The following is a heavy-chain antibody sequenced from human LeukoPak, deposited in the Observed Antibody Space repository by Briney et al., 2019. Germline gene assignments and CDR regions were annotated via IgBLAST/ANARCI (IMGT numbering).Heavy chain of an antibody. J-gene: IGHJ3*02. D-gene: IGHD4-17*01. CDR2: INWNGGST. Sequence: GGSLRLSCAASGFTFDDYGMSWVRQAPGKGLEWVSGINWNGGSTGYADSVKGRFTISRDNAKNSLYLQMNSLRAEDTALYHCARSSNDGGGYGDYILGAFDIWGQGTMVTVSS. CDR3: ARSSNDGGGYGDYILGAFDI. V-gene: IGHV3-20*01. CDR1: GFTFDDYG.